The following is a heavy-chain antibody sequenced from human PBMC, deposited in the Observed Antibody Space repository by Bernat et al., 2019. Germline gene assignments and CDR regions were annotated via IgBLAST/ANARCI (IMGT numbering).Heavy chain of an antibody. CDR2: IRYDGSNK. CDR1: GFTFSSYG. Sequence: QVQLVESGGGVVQPGGSLRLSCAASGFTFSSYGMHWVRQAPGKGLEWVAFIRYDGSNKYYADSVKGRFTISRDNSKNTLYLQMNSLRAEDTAVYYCAKERLRRDGMDVWGQGTTVTVS. J-gene: IGHJ6*02. CDR3: AKERLRRDGMDV. V-gene: IGHV3-30*02. D-gene: IGHD4-17*01.